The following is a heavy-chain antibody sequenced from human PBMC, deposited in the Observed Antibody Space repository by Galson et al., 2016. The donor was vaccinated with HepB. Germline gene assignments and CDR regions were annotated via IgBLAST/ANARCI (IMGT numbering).Heavy chain of an antibody. CDR2: IYYSGST. CDR3: ARGDDILTGTYYFDY. J-gene: IGHJ4*02. V-gene: IGHV4-30-4*01. CDR1: GGSISSGDYY. D-gene: IGHD3-9*01. Sequence: LSLTCTVSGGSISSGDYYWSWTRQPPGKGLEWIGYIYYSGSTYYNPSLKSRVTISVDTSKNQFSLKLSSVTAADTAVYYCARGDDILTGTYYFDYWGQGTLVTVSS.